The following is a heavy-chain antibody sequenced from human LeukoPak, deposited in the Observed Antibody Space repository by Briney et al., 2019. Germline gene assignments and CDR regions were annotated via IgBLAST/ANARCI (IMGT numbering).Heavy chain of an antibody. D-gene: IGHD3-22*01. CDR2: INPSGGST. CDR1: GYTFTSYY. Sequence: ASVKVSCKASGYTFTSYYMHWVRQAPGQGLEWMGIINPSGGSTSYAQKFQGRVTMTRDMSTSTVYMELSSLRSEDTAVYYCARDPGPYYYDSSGYRKPLYYYYYMDVWGKGTTVTVSS. J-gene: IGHJ6*03. V-gene: IGHV1-46*01. CDR3: ARDPGPYYYDSSGYRKPLYYYYYMDV.